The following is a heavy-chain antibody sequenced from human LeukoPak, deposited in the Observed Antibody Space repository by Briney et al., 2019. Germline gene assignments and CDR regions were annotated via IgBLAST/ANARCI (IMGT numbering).Heavy chain of an antibody. J-gene: IGHJ4*02. CDR2: INPNSGGT. D-gene: IGHD6-13*01. CDR3: VWAAAGTDFDY. V-gene: IGHV1-2*02. CDR1: GYTFTGYY. Sequence: ASEKVSCKASGYTFTGYYMHWVRQAPGQGLEWMGWINPNSGGTNYARKFQGRVTMTRDTSISTAYMELSRLRSDDTAVYYCVWAAAGTDFDYWGQGTLVTVSS.